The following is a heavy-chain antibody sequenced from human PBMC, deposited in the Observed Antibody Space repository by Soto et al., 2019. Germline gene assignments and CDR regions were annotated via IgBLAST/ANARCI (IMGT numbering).Heavy chain of an antibody. V-gene: IGHV1-69*13. D-gene: IGHD1-1*01. Sequence: GASVKVSWKSSGGTFSSHSINWVRQAPGQGLEWMGGIVPIFGPANFAKKFQGRVTITADESTTTAYMELSSLTSEDTAVYYCATGSFTSTGGRIGYHYNAMDVWGQGTTVTVS. CDR3: ATGSFTSTGGRIGYHYNAMDV. J-gene: IGHJ6*02. CDR2: IVPIFGPA. CDR1: GGTFSSHS.